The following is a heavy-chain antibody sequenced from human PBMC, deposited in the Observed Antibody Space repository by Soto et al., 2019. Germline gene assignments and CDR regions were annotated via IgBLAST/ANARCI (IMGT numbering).Heavy chain of an antibody. D-gene: IGHD3-22*01. V-gene: IGHV3-23*01. J-gene: IGHJ5*02. CDR2: ISGSGGST. Sequence: PGGSLRLSCAASGFTFSSYAMSWVRQAPGKGLEWVSAISGSGGSTYYADSVKGRFTISRDNAKNSLYLQMNSLGTEDTAVYYCARYYYDSSEENWFDPWGQGTLVTVSS. CDR3: ARYYYDSSEENWFDP. CDR1: GFTFSSYA.